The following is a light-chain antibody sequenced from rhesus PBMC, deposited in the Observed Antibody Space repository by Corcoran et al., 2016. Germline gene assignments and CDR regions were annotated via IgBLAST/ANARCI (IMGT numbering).Light chain of an antibody. V-gene: IGKV2-73*01. Sequence: DIVMTQTPPSLPVTPGEPASISCRSSQSLLHTDGRTYLYWYLQKPGQPPRLLIYGVSNRFFGVPARFSVSGSGTDFTLKISRVKAEDVGTYYCMQALQTPLTFGQGTKVEIK. CDR2: GVS. CDR1: QSLLHTDGRTY. CDR3: MQALQTPLT. J-gene: IGKJ1*01.